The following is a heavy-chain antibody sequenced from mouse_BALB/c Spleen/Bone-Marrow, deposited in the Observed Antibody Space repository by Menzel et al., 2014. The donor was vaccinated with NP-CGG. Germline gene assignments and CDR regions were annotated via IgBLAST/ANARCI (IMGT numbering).Heavy chain of an antibody. Sequence: DVHLAESGGGLVQPGGSLKLSCAASGFTFSSYGMSWVRPTPDKRLELVATINSNGGSTYYPDSVKGRFTISRDNAKNTLYLQMSSLKSEDTAMYYCARDYYGSSDYWGQGTTLTVSS. V-gene: IGHV5-6-3*01. D-gene: IGHD1-1*01. J-gene: IGHJ2*01. CDR1: GFTFSSYG. CDR2: INSNGGST. CDR3: ARDYYGSSDY.